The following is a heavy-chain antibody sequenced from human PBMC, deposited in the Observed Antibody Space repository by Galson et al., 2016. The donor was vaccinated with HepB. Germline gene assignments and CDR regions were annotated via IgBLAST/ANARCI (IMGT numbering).Heavy chain of an antibody. CDR3: AKGTRSSLVGTNAYFDL. V-gene: IGHV3-23*01. CDR1: GFNLSSYA. Sequence: SLRLSCAASGFNLSSYAMSWVRQAPGTGLEWVSPMSGTGGTTYYADSVNGRFTIPRDNSNNTLFLQMNSLRAEDTAVYYCAKGTRSSLVGTNAYFDLWGRGTLVTVSS. D-gene: IGHD1-7*01. J-gene: IGHJ2*01. CDR2: MSGTGGTT.